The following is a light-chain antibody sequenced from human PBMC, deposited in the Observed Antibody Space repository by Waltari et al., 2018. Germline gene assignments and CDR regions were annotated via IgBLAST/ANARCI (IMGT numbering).Light chain of an antibody. CDR3: QHYVNLPVT. V-gene: IGKV3-20*01. J-gene: IGKJ1*01. Sequence: EIVLTQSPGTLSLHPGERATLSCRASQSVSRALAWYQQKPGQAPRLLIYAASTRATGVPDRFSGSGSGTDFSLTISRLDPEDFALYYCQHYVNLPVTFGQGTKVEI. CDR2: AAS. CDR1: QSVSRA.